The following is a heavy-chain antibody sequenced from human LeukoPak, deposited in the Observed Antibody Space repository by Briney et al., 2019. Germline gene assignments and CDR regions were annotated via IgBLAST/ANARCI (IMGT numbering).Heavy chain of an antibody. V-gene: IGHV3-21*01. J-gene: IGHJ4*02. CDR3: ARDNSLWDDFWSGYYDY. CDR2: ISSSSSYI. D-gene: IGHD3-3*01. CDR1: GFTFSSYS. Sequence: PGGSLRLSCAASGFTFSSYSMNWVRQAPGKGLEWVSSISSSSSYIYYADSVKGRFTISRDNAKNSLYLQMNSLRAEDTAVYYCARDNSLWDDFWSGYYDYWGQGTLVTVSS.